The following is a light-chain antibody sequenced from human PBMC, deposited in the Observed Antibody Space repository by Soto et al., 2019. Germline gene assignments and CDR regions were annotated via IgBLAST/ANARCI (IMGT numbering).Light chain of an antibody. V-gene: IGKV3-15*01. J-gene: IGKJ2*01. Sequence: EIVMTQSPATLSVSPGESATLSCRASQSVSSKLAWYQQKPGQAPRLIIYGGSTRASGIPARFSGSGSGTEFTLTISSLQSEDFVVYYCQQHNNWPYTFGQGTKLEIK. CDR1: QSVSSK. CDR3: QQHNNWPYT. CDR2: GGS.